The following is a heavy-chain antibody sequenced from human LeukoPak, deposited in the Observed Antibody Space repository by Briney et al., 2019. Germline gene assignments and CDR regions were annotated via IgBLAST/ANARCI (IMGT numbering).Heavy chain of an antibody. V-gene: IGHV4-59*01. Sequence: PSETLSLTCTVSGGSISSYYWSWIRQPPGKGLEWIGYIYYSGSTNYNPSLKSRVTISVDTYKKQFSLKLSSVSAADTAVYYCAKAGGVYCSSTSCYVSWGQGTLVTVSS. CDR3: AKAGGVYCSSTSCYVS. D-gene: IGHD2-2*01. J-gene: IGHJ4*02. CDR2: IYYSGST. CDR1: GGSISSYY.